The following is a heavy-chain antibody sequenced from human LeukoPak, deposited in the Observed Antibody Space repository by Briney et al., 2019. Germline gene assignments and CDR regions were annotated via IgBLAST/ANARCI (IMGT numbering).Heavy chain of an antibody. D-gene: IGHD3-16*02. Sequence: GGSLRLSCAASGFTFSNAWMSWVRQAPGKGLEWVGRIKSKTDGGTTDYAAPVKGRFTISRDDSKNTLYLQMNSLKTGDTAVYYCTTGDYVWGSYRYMDYWGQGTLVTVSS. CDR1: GFTFSNAW. J-gene: IGHJ4*02. CDR2: IKSKTDGGTT. CDR3: TTGDYVWGSYRYMDY. V-gene: IGHV3-15*01.